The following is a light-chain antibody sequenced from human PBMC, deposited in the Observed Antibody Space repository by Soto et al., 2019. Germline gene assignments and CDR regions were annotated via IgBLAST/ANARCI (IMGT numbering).Light chain of an antibody. J-gene: IGLJ2*01. CDR3: QVWDSSSDRGVV. V-gene: IGLV3-21*02. CDR2: DVS. Sequence: SYELTQPPSVSVAPGQTARITCGGNNIGSKSVHWYQQKPRQAPVLVVYDVSDRPSGIPERFSGSNSGNTATLTISRVEAGDEADYYCQVWDSSSDRGVVFGGGTKLTVL. CDR1: NIGSKS.